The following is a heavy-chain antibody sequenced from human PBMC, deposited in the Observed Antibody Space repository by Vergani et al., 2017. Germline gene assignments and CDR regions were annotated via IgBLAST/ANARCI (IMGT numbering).Heavy chain of an antibody. J-gene: IGHJ4*02. Sequence: EVQLLESGGGLVQPGGSLRLSCAASGFTFSSYRMNWVRQAPGKGLEWVSYISSGSTTIYYADSVKGRFTISRDNAKNSLYLQMNSLRAEDTAVYYCARDWEYWGQGTLVSVSS. D-gene: IGHD1-26*01. V-gene: IGHV3-48*01. CDR2: ISSGSTTI. CDR3: ARDWEY. CDR1: GFTFSSYR.